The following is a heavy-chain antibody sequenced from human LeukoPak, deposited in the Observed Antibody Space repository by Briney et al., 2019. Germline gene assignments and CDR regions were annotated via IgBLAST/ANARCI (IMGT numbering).Heavy chain of an antibody. Sequence: GRSLRLSCAASGFTFSSYDMHWVRRAPGKGLEWVAVISYDGSNKYYADSVKGRFTIPRDNSKNTLYLQMNSLRAEDTAVYYCAKGWGYCSGGSCYSVHSHFDYWGQGTLVTVSS. D-gene: IGHD2-15*01. CDR1: GFTFSSYD. CDR3: AKGWGYCSGGSCYSVHSHFDY. CDR2: ISYDGSNK. J-gene: IGHJ4*02. V-gene: IGHV3-30*18.